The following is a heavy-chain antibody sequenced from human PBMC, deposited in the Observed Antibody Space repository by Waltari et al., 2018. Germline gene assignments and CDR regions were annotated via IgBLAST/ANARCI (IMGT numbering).Heavy chain of an antibody. Sequence: EVQLVESGGGLVQPGGSLRLSCAASGFTSSRYEMHWVRQAPGKGLEWVSYISSSGSTIYYADSVKGRFTISRDNAKNSLYLQMNSLRAEDTAVYYCARTGYSSSWYSYYYYYGMDVWGQGTTVTVSS. CDR1: GFTSSRYE. CDR2: ISSSGSTI. V-gene: IGHV3-48*03. J-gene: IGHJ6*02. D-gene: IGHD6-13*01. CDR3: ARTGYSSSWYSYYYYYGMDV.